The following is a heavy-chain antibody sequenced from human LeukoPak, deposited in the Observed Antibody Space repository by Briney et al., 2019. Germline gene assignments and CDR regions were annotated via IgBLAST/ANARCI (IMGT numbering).Heavy chain of an antibody. D-gene: IGHD2-15*01. CDR3: AKDQGYYYLDY. CDR1: GFTFNTHA. V-gene: IGHV3-23*01. Sequence: GGSLRLSCAASGFTFNTHAMSWVRQAPGKGLEWVSGINGNGGSTYYSDSVKGRFTISRDNSKNTLYLQMSSLRAEDTAVYYCAKDQGYYYLDYWGQGTLVTVSS. CDR2: INGNGGST. J-gene: IGHJ4*02.